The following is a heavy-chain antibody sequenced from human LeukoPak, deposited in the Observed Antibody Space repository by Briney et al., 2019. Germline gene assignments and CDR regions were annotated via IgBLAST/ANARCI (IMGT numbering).Heavy chain of an antibody. CDR3: ARDYIVVVPAAMPSS. CDR2: ISYDGSNK. Sequence: PGGSLRLSCAASGFTFSSYAMHWVRQAPGKGLEWVAVISYDGSNKYYADSVKGRFTISRDNSKNTLYLQMNSLRAEDTAVYYCARDYIVVVPAAMPSSWGQGTLVTVSS. J-gene: IGHJ5*02. D-gene: IGHD2-2*01. V-gene: IGHV3-30*04. CDR1: GFTFSSYA.